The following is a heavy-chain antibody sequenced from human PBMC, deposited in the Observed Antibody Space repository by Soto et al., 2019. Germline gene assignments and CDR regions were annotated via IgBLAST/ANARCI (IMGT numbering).Heavy chain of an antibody. Sequence: QVQLVESGGGVVQPGRSLRLSCAASGFTFSIYAMHWIRQAPGKGLEWVAVISYDGSNKYYADSVKGRFAISRDNSKNTVYLQMNSPIAEDSAVYYCAREYSDGWFDPWGQGTLVTVSS. D-gene: IGHD2-21*01. V-gene: IGHV3-30*09. J-gene: IGHJ5*02. CDR1: GFTFSIYA. CDR3: AREYSDGWFDP. CDR2: ISYDGSNK.